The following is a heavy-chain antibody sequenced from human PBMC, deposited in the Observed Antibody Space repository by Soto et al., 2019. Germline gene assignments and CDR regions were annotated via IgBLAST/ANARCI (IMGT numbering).Heavy chain of an antibody. J-gene: IGHJ4*02. V-gene: IGHV3-7*03. D-gene: IGHD3-10*01. CDR1: GFTFGSYW. Sequence: GGSLRLSCAASGFTFGSYWMSWVRQAPGKGLEWLATIKMDASEKKYVDSVKGRFTMSRDNAKNTLYLQMNSLRAEDTAVYYCAKPLLWFGEPGRYYFDYWGQGTLVTVSS. CDR3: AKPLLWFGEPGRYYFDY. CDR2: IKMDASEK.